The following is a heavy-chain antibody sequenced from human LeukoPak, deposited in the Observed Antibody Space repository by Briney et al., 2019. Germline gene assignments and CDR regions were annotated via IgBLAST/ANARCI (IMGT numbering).Heavy chain of an antibody. CDR1: GYTFTSYY. D-gene: IGHD5-18*01. V-gene: IGHV1-46*01. CDR3: ARVEGLTATVTD. Sequence: ASVKVSCKASGYTFTSYYMHWVRQAPGQGLEWMGLIITSAGSTTYAQNFQGRVTLTRDTSTSTVYMEMSSLRSEDAAVYYCARVEGLTATVTDWGQGTLVTVSS. J-gene: IGHJ4*02. CDR2: IITSAGST.